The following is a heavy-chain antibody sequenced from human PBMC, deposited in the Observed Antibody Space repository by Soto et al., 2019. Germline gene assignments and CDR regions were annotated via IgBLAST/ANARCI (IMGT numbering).Heavy chain of an antibody. Sequence: GASVKVACRASGYTLTSYGISGVRQAAGQGLEGMGWISAYNGNTNYAQKLQGRVTMTTDTSTSTAYMELRSLRSDDTAPYYSAPSPLGYCSGGSCLDVAFDIWGQGTIVTVS. D-gene: IGHD2-15*01. CDR1: GYTLTSYG. J-gene: IGHJ3*02. V-gene: IGHV1-18*01. CDR2: ISAYNGNT. CDR3: APSPLGYCSGGSCLDVAFDI.